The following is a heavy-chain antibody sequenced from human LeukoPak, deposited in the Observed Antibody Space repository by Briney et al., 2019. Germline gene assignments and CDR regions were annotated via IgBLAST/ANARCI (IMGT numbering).Heavy chain of an antibody. J-gene: IGHJ4*02. D-gene: IGHD2-2*02. CDR3: ARYTGGGYGRYYFDY. CDR1: GDSISSTTHF. CDR2: MSTSGST. V-gene: IGHV4-61*02. Sequence: SQNLSLTCTVSGDSISSTTHFWSWIRQPAGEGLEWIGRMSTSGSTNYNPSLKSRVTISGDTSTNQFFLKLDSVTDADTAVYYCARYTGGGYGRYYFDYWGQGTLVTVSS.